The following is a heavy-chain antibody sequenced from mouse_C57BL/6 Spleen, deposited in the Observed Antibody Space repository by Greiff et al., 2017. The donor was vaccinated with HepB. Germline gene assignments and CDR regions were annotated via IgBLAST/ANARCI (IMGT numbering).Heavy chain of an antibody. Sequence: DVHLVESGAELVRPGSSVKMSCKTSGYTFTSYGINWVKQRPGQGLEWIGYIYIGNGYTEYNEKFKGKATLTSDTSSSTAYMQLSSLTSEDSAIYFCAITTVVAHWYFDVWGTGTTVTVSS. V-gene: IGHV1-58*01. D-gene: IGHD1-1*01. J-gene: IGHJ1*03. CDR1: GYTFTSYG. CDR3: AITTVVAHWYFDV. CDR2: IYIGNGYT.